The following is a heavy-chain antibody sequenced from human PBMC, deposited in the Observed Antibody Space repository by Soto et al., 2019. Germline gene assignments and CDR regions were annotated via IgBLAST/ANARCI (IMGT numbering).Heavy chain of an antibody. CDR2: IYYSGST. Sequence: SETLSLTCTVSGGSISSSSYYWGWIRQPPGKGLEWIGSIYYSGSTYYNPSLKSRVTISVDTSKNQFSLKLSSVTAADTAVYYCARGRSSGWPYYYYGMDVWGPGTTVNVSS. CDR1: GGSISSSSYY. D-gene: IGHD6-19*01. V-gene: IGHV4-39*01. CDR3: ARGRSSGWPYYYYGMDV. J-gene: IGHJ6*02.